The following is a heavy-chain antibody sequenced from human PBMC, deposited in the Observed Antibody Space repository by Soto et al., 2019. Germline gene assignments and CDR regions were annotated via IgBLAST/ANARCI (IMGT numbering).Heavy chain of an antibody. J-gene: IGHJ6*03. D-gene: IGHD2-2*01. CDR3: AKHGCSSTSCYLPDYYYYYMDV. CDR1: GFTFSSYA. CDR2: ISGSGGST. Sequence: GGSLRLSCAASGFTFSSYAMSWVRQAPGKGLEWVSAISGSGGSTYYADSVKGRFTTSRDNSKNTLYLQMNSLRAEDTAVYYCAKHGCSSTSCYLPDYYYYYMDVWGKGTTVTVSS. V-gene: IGHV3-23*01.